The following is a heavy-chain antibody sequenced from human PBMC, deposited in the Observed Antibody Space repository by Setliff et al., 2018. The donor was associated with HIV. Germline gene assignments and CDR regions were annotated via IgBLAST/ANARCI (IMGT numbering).Heavy chain of an antibody. CDR1: GGSISSHY. CDR2: IYYSGST. V-gene: IGHV4-59*11. J-gene: IGHJ4*02. Sequence: SETLSLTCTVSGGSISSHYWSWIRQPPGKGLEWIGSIYYSGSTNYNPSLKSRLSTSIDTSKNQFSLSLRSVTAADTAVYYCARGSWKDGAQGYFFDHWGQGTLVTVSS. CDR3: ARGSWKDGAQGYFFDH. D-gene: IGHD1-1*01.